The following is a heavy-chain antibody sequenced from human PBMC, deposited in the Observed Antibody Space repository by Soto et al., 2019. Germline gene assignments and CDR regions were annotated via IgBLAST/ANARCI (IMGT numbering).Heavy chain of an antibody. CDR3: AKDELRPFVEMATSQNIDY. Sequence: PGGSLRLSCAASGFTFSSYGMHWVRQAPGKGLEWVAVISYDGSNKYYADSVKGRLTISRDNSKNTLYLQMNSLRAEDTAVYYCAKDELRPFVEMATSQNIDYWGQGTLVTVSS. J-gene: IGHJ4*02. D-gene: IGHD5-12*01. CDR1: GFTFSSYG. V-gene: IGHV3-30*18. CDR2: ISYDGSNK.